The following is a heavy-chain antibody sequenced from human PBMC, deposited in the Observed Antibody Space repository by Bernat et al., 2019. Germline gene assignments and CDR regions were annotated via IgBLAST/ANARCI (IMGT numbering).Heavy chain of an antibody. J-gene: IGHJ6*02. V-gene: IGHV1-3*01. CDR3: ARARTFVNYYGSGSYNRGYYYYGMDV. CDR1: GYTFTSYA. Sequence: QVQLVQSGAEVKKPGASVKVSCKASGYTFTSYAMHWVRQAPGQRLEWMGWINAGNGNTKYSQKFQGRVTITRDTSASRAYMELNSLRSEDTAVYYCARARTFVNYYGSGSYNRGYYYYGMDVWGQGTTVTVSS. D-gene: IGHD3-10*01. CDR2: INAGNGNT.